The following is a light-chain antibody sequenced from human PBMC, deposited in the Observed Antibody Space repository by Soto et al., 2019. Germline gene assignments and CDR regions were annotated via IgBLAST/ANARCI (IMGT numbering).Light chain of an antibody. CDR2: SNN. V-gene: IGLV1-44*01. Sequence: QSVLTKPPSASGTPGHRVTISCSGRSSNVGRNTVNWYQQLPGTAPKLRTYSNNQRPSGVPDRFSGSKSGTSASLAISGLQSEDEAYYYCAAWDDRLDAVVFGGGTKLTVL. CDR1: SSNVGRNT. CDR3: AAWDDRLDAVV. J-gene: IGLJ2*01.